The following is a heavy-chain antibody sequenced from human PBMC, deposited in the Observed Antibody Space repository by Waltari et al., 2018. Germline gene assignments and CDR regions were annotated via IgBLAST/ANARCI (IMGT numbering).Heavy chain of an antibody. D-gene: IGHD5-12*01. CDR3: ATYIGASVGTAAFDV. CDR2: ISYNGAT. Sequence: QLQLQESGPGLVKPSETLSLTCSVSGASITSTKHYWGWIPQPPGQGLEWIATISYNGATYSSPSLRGRVTVSRDTSMNYVSLKLGSVTAADTAVYYCATYIGASVGTAAFDVWGQGTMVTVSS. V-gene: IGHV4-39*02. J-gene: IGHJ3*01. CDR1: GASITSTKHY.